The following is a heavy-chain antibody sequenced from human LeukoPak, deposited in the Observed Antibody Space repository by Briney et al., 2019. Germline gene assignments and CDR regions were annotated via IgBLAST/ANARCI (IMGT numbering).Heavy chain of an antibody. J-gene: IGHJ4*02. CDR3: ARGGCSGGSCYFDY. CDR1: GFTFSSYG. D-gene: IGHD2-15*01. V-gene: IGHV3-33*01. Sequence: GRSLRLSCAASGFTFSSYGMHWVRQAPGKGLEWVAVIWFDGSNKYYADSVKGRFTISRDNSKNTLYLQMNSLRAEDTAVYYCARGGCSGGSCYFDYWGQGTLVTVSS. CDR2: IWFDGSNK.